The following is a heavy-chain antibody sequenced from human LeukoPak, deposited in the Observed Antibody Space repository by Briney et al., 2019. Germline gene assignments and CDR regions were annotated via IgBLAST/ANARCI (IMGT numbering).Heavy chain of an antibody. J-gene: IGHJ4*02. D-gene: IGHD2-2*01. CDR2: IDPNNGGT. V-gene: IGHV1-2*02. CDR3: ARGPFIVVVPAAVTPFGY. Sequence: GASVRVSCKASGYTFTGYYIHWVRQAPGQGLQWMGWIDPNNGGTIYTEMFQGRVTMTRDTSISTAYMELSRLRSDDTAVYYCARGPFIVVVPAAVTPFGYWGQGTLVTVSS. CDR1: GYTFTGYY.